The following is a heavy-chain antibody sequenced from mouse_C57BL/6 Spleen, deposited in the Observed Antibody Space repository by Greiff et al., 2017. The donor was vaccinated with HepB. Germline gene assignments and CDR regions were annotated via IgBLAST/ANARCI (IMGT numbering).Heavy chain of an antibody. D-gene: IGHD1-1*01. Sequence: EVQLQQSGAELVRPGASVKLSCTASGFNIKDDYMHWVKQRPEQGLEWIGWIDPENGDTEYASKFQGTATITADTSSNTAYLQLSSLTSEDTAVYYCTTRLTTVEGFAYWGQGTLVTVSA. CDR3: TTRLTTVEGFAY. V-gene: IGHV14-4*01. J-gene: IGHJ3*01. CDR2: IDPENGDT. CDR1: GFNIKDDY.